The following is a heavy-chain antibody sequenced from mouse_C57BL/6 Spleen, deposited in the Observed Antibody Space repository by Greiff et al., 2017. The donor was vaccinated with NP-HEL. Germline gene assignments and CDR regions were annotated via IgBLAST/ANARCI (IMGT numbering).Heavy chain of an antibody. Sequence: QVQLQQPGAELVKPGASVKLSCKASGYTFTSYWMHWVKQRPGRGLEWSGRIDPNSGGTKYNEKFKSKATLTVDKPSSTAYLQLSSLTSEDAAVYYCARGATVAFDYWGQGTTLTVSS. D-gene: IGHD1-1*01. CDR1: GYTFTSYW. CDR2: IDPNSGGT. V-gene: IGHV1-72*01. CDR3: ARGATVAFDY. J-gene: IGHJ2*01.